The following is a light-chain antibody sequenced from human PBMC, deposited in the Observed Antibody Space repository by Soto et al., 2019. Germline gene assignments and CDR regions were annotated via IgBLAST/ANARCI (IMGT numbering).Light chain of an antibody. J-gene: IGKJ1*01. CDR1: QSVNSD. V-gene: IGKV3D-15*01. CDR2: GAS. CDR3: QQFDGYWT. Sequence: IVMTQSPATLSVSPGERATLSCRASQSVNSDLAWFQQKPGQGPRLLIYGASTRATGIPARFSGSGSGTEFSLTISSLQSEDFAVYYCQQFDGYWTFGQGTKVDIK.